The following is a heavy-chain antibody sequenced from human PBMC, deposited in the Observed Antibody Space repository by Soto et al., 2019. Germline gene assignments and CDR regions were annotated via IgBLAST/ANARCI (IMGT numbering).Heavy chain of an antibody. CDR2: IYHSGST. CDR3: ARGGYDFWSGIAWGAFDI. J-gene: IGHJ3*02. D-gene: IGHD3-3*01. Sequence: QLQLQESGSGLVKPSQTLSLTCAVSGGSISSGGYSWSWIRQPPGKGLEWIGYIYHSGSTYYNPSLKSRVTISVDRSKNQFSLKLSSMTAADTAVYYCARGGYDFWSGIAWGAFDIWGQGTMVTVSS. CDR1: GGSISSGGYS. V-gene: IGHV4-30-2*01.